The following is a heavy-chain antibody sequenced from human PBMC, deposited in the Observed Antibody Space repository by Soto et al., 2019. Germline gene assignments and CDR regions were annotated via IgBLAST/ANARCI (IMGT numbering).Heavy chain of an antibody. V-gene: IGHV1-69*02. CDR2: IIPILGIA. Sequence: QVQLVQSGAEVKKPGSSVKVSCKASGGTFSSYTISWVRQAPGQGLEWMGRIIPILGIANYAQKFQGRVTITADKSTSTAYMELSRLRSEDTAVYYCARRGYGDLFDYWGQGTLVTVSS. CDR3: ARRGYGDLFDY. CDR1: GGTFSSYT. J-gene: IGHJ4*02. D-gene: IGHD4-17*01.